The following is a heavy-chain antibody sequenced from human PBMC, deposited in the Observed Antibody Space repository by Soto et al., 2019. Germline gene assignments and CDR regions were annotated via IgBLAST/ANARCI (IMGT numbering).Heavy chain of an antibody. D-gene: IGHD3-22*01. CDR2: IYPGDSDT. CDR1: GFSVTSYW. J-gene: IGHJ6*02. V-gene: IGHV5-51*01. Sequence: PGESLKISCKGSGFSVTSYWIGWVRQVPGKGLEWMGIIYPGDSDTRYSPSFQGQVTISADKSISTAYLQWSSLKASDTAMYYCARIDSSGGRYYYYGMDVWGQGTTVTVSS. CDR3: ARIDSSGGRYYYYGMDV.